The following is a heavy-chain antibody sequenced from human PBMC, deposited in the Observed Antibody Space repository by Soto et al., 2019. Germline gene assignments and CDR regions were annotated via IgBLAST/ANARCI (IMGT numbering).Heavy chain of an antibody. V-gene: IGHV3-23*01. J-gene: IGHJ2*01. D-gene: IGHD3-10*01. CDR3: ARKVSGSTGRPDLWYFDL. CDR2: ISGGGDAT. Sequence: EVQLLDSGGGLVQPGGSLRLSCAASGFTFSGYALTWVRQAPGKGLEWVSAISGGGDATFYAASVKGRFTISRDNSKHTLYLQMNPLRAEDTAVYYCARKVSGSTGRPDLWYFDLWGRGTLVTVSS. CDR1: GFTFSGYA.